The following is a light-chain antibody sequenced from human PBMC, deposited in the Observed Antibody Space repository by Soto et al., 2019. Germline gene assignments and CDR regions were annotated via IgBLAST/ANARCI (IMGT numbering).Light chain of an antibody. V-gene: IGLV2-14*01. Sequence: QSALTQPASVSGSPGQSITISCTGTSSDVGTYNYVSWYQQHPGKAPKLMIYDVTNRPSGVSNRFSGSKSGNMASLTISGLQAEDEADYYCGSYISSSNLYVFGTGTKVTVL. CDR2: DVT. J-gene: IGLJ1*01. CDR3: GSYISSSNLYV. CDR1: SSDVGTYNY.